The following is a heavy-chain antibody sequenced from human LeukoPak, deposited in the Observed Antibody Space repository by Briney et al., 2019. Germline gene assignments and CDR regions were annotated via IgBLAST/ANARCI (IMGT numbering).Heavy chain of an antibody. CDR3: TTAPSYCYDSSGYRGRAFDI. V-gene: IGHV3-15*01. Sequence: GGSLRLSCAASGFTFSNAWMSWVRQAPGEGLEWVGRIKSKTDGGTTDYAAPVKGRFTISRDDSKNTLYLQMNSLKTEDTAVYYCTTAPSYCYDSSGYRGRAFDILGQGTMVTVSS. D-gene: IGHD3-22*01. CDR1: GFTFSNAW. J-gene: IGHJ3*02. CDR2: IKSKTDGGTT.